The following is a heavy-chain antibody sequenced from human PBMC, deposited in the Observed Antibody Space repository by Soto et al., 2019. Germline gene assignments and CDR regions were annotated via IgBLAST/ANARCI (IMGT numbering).Heavy chain of an antibody. Sequence: EVQAVESGGGLVQPGGSLRVSCVGSGFTFRSYWMSWVRQAPGKGLEWVANIRPDGSEKYYVDSVKGRFTISRDNAKNSLYLQMSSLRAEDTAVYYCAREEGATVANNWFDSWGQGALVTVSS. CDR1: GFTFRSYW. CDR3: AREEGATVANNWFDS. CDR2: IRPDGSEK. V-gene: IGHV3-7*03. J-gene: IGHJ5*01. D-gene: IGHD4-17*01.